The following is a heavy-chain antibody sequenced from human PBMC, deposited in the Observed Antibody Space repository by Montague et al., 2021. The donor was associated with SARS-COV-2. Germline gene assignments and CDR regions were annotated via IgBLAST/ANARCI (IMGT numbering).Heavy chain of an antibody. CDR2: IYYTGST. J-gene: IGHJ4*02. CDR1: GGSMNSGGYY. V-gene: IGHV4-31*03. Sequence: TLSLTCTVSGGSMNSGGYYWSWIRQHPGKGLEWVGYIYYTGSTFYNPSLKSRLTMSVDTSQNRFSLRLISVTAADTAVYYCARSRGYTGYDSDWGQGTLVTVTS. D-gene: IGHD5-12*01. CDR3: ARSRGYTGYDSD.